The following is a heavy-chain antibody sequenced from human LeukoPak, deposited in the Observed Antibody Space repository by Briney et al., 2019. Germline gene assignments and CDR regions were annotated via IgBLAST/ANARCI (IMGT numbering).Heavy chain of an antibody. V-gene: IGHV1-69*13. Sequence: ASVKVSCKASGGTFSSYAISWVRQAPGQGLEWMGGIIPIFGTANYAQKFQGRVTITADESTSTAYMELSSLRSEDTAVYYCARAKMATITDDAFDIWGQGTMVTVSS. J-gene: IGHJ3*02. CDR3: ARAKMATITDDAFDI. D-gene: IGHD5-24*01. CDR1: GGTFSSYA. CDR2: IIPIFGTA.